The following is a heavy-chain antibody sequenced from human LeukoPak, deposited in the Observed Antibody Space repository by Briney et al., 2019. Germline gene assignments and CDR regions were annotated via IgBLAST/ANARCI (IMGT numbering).Heavy chain of an antibody. CDR3: ARAGYDSYRLPDY. J-gene: IGHJ4*02. CDR2: IYYSGST. CDR1: GGSISSGDYY. Sequence: SETLSLTCTVSGGSISSGDYYWSWIRQPPGKGLEWIGYIYYSGSTYYNPSLKSRVTISVDTSKNQFSLKLSSVTAADTAVYYCARAGYDSYRLPDYWGQGTLVTVSS. V-gene: IGHV4-30-4*08. D-gene: IGHD5-12*01.